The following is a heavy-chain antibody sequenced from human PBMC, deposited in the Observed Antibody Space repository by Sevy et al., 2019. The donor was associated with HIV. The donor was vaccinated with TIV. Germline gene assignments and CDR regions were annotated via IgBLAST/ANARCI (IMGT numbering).Heavy chain of an antibody. CDR1: GLSFEDYG. CDR2: RNYNSGRV. CDR3: VKARITEAAYYYGLDV. Sequence: GGSLRLSCATFGLSFEDYGMHWVRRSPGKGLEWVAGRNYNSGRVGYADSVKGRFTVSRDNAKASLYLQMTSLKPEDAALYYCVKARITEAAYYYGLDVWGQGTTVTVSS. J-gene: IGHJ6*02. V-gene: IGHV3-9*01. D-gene: IGHD3-16*01.